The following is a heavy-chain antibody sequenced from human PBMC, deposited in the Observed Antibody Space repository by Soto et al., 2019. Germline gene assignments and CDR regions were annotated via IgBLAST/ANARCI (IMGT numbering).Heavy chain of an antibody. CDR2: INHSGST. CDR1: GGSFSGYY. Sequence: SETLSLTCAVYGGSFSGYYWSWIRQPPGKGLEWIGEINHSGSTNYNPSLKGRVTISVDTSKNQFSLKLSSVTAADTAVYYCARGQTGVYYGSGSYSTQNWFDPWGQGTLVTVSS. D-gene: IGHD3-10*01. CDR3: ARGQTGVYYGSGSYSTQNWFDP. J-gene: IGHJ5*02. V-gene: IGHV4-34*01.